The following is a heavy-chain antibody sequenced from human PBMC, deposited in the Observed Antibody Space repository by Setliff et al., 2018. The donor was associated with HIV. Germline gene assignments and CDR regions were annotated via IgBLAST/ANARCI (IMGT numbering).Heavy chain of an antibody. Sequence: PSETLSLTCSVSSGSMTGHYWTWVRQPPGTGLEWLGCIYSGGSTNYNPSLESRVTISLDTSKNQFSLRLTSVTAADTAVYYCARVRSYGSAYDAFDVWGPGTMVTVSS. CDR2: IYSGGST. CDR1: SGSMTGHY. V-gene: IGHV4-4*08. CDR3: ARVRSYGSAYDAFDV. J-gene: IGHJ3*01. D-gene: IGHD3-10*01.